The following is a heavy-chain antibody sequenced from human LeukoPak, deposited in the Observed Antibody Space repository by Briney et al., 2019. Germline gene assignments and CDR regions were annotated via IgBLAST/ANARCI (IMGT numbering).Heavy chain of an antibody. J-gene: IGHJ4*02. D-gene: IGHD4-17*01. Sequence: PGGSLRLSCAASGFTFSSYGMHWVRQAPGKGLEWVAVIWYDGSNKYYADSVKGRFTISRDNSKNTLYLQMNSLRAEDTAVYYCARAQTGENGGDYWGQGTLVTVSS. CDR3: ARAQTGENGGDY. CDR1: GFTFSSYG. CDR2: IWYDGSNK. V-gene: IGHV3-33*08.